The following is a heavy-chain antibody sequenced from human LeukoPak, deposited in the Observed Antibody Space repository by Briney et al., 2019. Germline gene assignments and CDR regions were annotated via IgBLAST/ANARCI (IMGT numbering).Heavy chain of an antibody. CDR1: GFTFSSFG. CDR3: ARDLTYGDNAFDI. Sequence: GGSLRLSCAASGFTFSSFGMNWVRQAPGKGLEWVSYISSSGSTIYYADSVKGRFTISRDNAKNSLYLQMNSLRAEDTAVYYCARDLTYGDNAFDIWGQGTMVTVSS. D-gene: IGHD4-17*01. J-gene: IGHJ3*02. V-gene: IGHV3-48*04. CDR2: ISSSGSTI.